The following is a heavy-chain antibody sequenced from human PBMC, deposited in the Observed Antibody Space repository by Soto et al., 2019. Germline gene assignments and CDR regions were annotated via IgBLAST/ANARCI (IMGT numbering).Heavy chain of an antibody. CDR1: GFTFATYW. J-gene: IGHJ4*02. D-gene: IGHD2-2*01. CDR2: ISGDGRIT. CDR3: ARGTNYWAGVDY. Sequence: EVQLVESGGGLVQPGGSLRLSCSASGFTFATYWLHWVRHAPGKGLVWVSSISGDGRITNYTDAVKGRFTISRDNAKNTCYLQMNSLRAEDTAVYYCARGTNYWAGVDYWGQGTLVTASS. V-gene: IGHV3-74*01.